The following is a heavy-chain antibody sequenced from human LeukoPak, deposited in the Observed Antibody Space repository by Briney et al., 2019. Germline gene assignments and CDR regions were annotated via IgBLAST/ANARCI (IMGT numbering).Heavy chain of an antibody. CDR2: IYYSGST. CDR3: ARGIDGSSSWFDP. D-gene: IGHD1-26*01. V-gene: IGHV4-59*01. CDR1: GGSISIYY. Sequence: SETLSLTCTVSGGSISIYYWSWIRQPPGKGLEWIGYIYYSGSTNYNPSLKSRVTISVDTTKNQFSLKLSSVTAADTAVYYCARGIDGSSSWFDPWGQGTLVTVSS. J-gene: IGHJ5*02.